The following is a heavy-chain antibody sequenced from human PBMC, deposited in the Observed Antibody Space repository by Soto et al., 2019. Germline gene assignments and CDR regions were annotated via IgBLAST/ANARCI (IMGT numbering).Heavy chain of an antibody. J-gene: IGHJ5*02. D-gene: IGHD1-26*01. V-gene: IGHV4-59*02. CDR3: ARDMHAGFTHYFDP. CDR1: LISDTSYT. CDR2: TSYTGNT. Sequence: AETLSLTCFPSLISDTSYTTSWIPRFPVKVQAWIAYTSYTGNTNYNPSLQSRVTISLATSKNQLSLKLTSLTGADTAVYYCARDMHAGFTHYFDPWGQGTRVTVSS.